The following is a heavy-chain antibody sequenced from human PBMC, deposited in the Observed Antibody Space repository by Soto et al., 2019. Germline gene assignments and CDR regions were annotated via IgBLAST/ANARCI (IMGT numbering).Heavy chain of an antibody. D-gene: IGHD6-13*01. Sequence: QMQLVQSGPEVKKPGTSVKVSCKASGFTFTSSAVQWVRQARGQRLEWIGWIVVGSGNTNYAQKFQERVTITRDMSTSTAYMELSSLRSEDTAVYYCAADPLYYIAAAGPSTGGMDVWGQGTTVTVSS. J-gene: IGHJ6*02. CDR2: IVVGSGNT. V-gene: IGHV1-58*01. CDR3: AADPLYYIAAAGPSTGGMDV. CDR1: GFTFTSSA.